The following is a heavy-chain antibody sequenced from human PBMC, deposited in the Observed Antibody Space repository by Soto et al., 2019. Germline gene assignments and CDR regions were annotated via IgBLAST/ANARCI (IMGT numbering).Heavy chain of an antibody. D-gene: IGHD3-10*01. J-gene: IGHJ3*01. CDR2: IYWNDDT. CDR3: ARRLTVVPLAFDL. CDR1: GFSLTTSGVG. V-gene: IGHV2-5*01. Sequence: QITLKESGPTLVKPTQTLTPTCTFSGFSLTTSGVGVGWIRQPPGKALEWLALIYWNDDTRYSPSLKNRVTITTDTSKNQVVLTMTDMDPVDTATYYCARRLTVVPLAFDLWGQGTMVTVSS.